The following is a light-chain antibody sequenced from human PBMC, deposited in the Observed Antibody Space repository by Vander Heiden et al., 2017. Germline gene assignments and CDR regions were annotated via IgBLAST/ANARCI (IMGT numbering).Light chain of an antibody. CDR1: SSDVGAYNY. CDR3: SSYAGRYSWV. V-gene: IGLV2-8*01. J-gene: IGLJ3*02. CDR2: EVN. Sequence: QSALTQPPSASGPPGQSITISCTGTSSDVGAYNYVSWYQQHPGKAPKLVIYEVNKRPSGVPHRFSGSKSGNAASLTVSGLQAEDEADFYCSSYAGRYSWVFGGGTKLTVL.